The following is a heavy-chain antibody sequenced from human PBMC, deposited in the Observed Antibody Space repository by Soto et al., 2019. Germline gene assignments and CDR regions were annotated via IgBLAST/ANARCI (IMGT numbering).Heavy chain of an antibody. D-gene: IGHD3-10*01. V-gene: IGHV3-23*01. CDR3: AKGVVRGVIITGYYYGMDV. Sequence: EVQLLESGGGLVQPGGSLRLSCAASGFTFSSYAMSWVRQAPGKGLEWVSAISGSGGSTYYADSVKGRFTISRDNSKNTLYLQMNSLRAEDTAVYYCAKGVVRGVIITGYYYGMDVWGQGTTVTVSS. J-gene: IGHJ6*02. CDR2: ISGSGGST. CDR1: GFTFSSYA.